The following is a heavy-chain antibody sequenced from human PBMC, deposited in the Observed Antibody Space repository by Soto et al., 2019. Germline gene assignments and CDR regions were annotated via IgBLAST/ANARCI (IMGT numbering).Heavy chain of an antibody. J-gene: IGHJ6*03. CDR2: IYYSGST. CDR3: ARGLGDIVVVPAAKGLYYMDV. D-gene: IGHD2-2*01. V-gene: IGHV4-59*01. CDR1: GGSISSYY. Sequence: SETLSLTCTVSGGSISSYYWSWIRQPPGKGLEWIGYIYYSGSTNYNPSLKSRVTISVDTSKNQFSLKLSSVTAADTAVYYCARGLGDIVVVPAAKGLYYMDVRGKGTTVTVSS.